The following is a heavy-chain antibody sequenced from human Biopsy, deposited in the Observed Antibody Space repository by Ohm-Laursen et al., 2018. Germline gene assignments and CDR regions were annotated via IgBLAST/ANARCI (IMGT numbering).Heavy chain of an antibody. D-gene: IGHD3-22*01. Sequence: SERLSLTGTVSGGCIYNLFWSRSRQPPGKGMQWNGYVYYTGSTDYNPSLQSRVTISVDTSKNHFSLRLRSVTPADTAIYYCARDRGYYSDRTVPGYFDLWGRGTLVTVSS. CDR3: ARDRGYYSDRTVPGYFDL. CDR2: VYYTGST. CDR1: GGCIYNLF. J-gene: IGHJ2*01. V-gene: IGHV4-59*01.